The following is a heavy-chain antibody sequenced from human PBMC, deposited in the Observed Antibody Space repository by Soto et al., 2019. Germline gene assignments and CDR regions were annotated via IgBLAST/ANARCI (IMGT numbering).Heavy chain of an antibody. J-gene: IGHJ3*02. CDR3: AHCQHHDILTIFRSNAFDI. CDR1: GFSLATSAVG. Sequence: SGPTLVNPTQTLTLTCTFSGFSLATSAVGVGWIRQPPGKALDWLALIYWNDDKRYSPSLKNRLTITKDTSKNQVVLTMTNVDPADTDTYYCAHCQHHDILTIFRSNAFDIWGQGTMVTVSS. D-gene: IGHD3-9*01. V-gene: IGHV2-5*01. CDR2: IYWNDDK.